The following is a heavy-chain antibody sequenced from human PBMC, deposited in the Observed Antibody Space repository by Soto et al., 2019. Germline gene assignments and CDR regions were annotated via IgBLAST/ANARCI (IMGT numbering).Heavy chain of an antibody. CDR1: GGSISSSSYY. CDR2: IYYSGST. J-gene: IGHJ5*02. Sequence: SETLSLTCTVSGGSISSSSYYWGWIRQPPGKGLEWIGSIYYSGSTYYIPSLKSRVTISVDTSKNQFSLKLSSVTAADTAVYYCARGFLEWLTWFDPWGQGTLVTVSS. CDR3: ARGFLEWLTWFDP. D-gene: IGHD3-3*01. V-gene: IGHV4-39*01.